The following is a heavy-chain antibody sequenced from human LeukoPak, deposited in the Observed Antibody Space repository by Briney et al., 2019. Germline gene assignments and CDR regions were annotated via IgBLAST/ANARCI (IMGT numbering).Heavy chain of an antibody. V-gene: IGHV3-23*01. J-gene: IGHJ4*02. CDR3: ARARYYHGSGSLYYFDY. CDR1: GFTFSSYA. D-gene: IGHD3-10*01. CDR2: ISDSGGST. Sequence: PGGSLRLSCAASGFTFSSYAMSWVRQAPGKGLEWVSAISDSGGSTYYADSVKGRFTISRDNAKNSLYLQMNSLRAEDTAVYYCARARYYHGSGSLYYFDYWGQGTPVTVSS.